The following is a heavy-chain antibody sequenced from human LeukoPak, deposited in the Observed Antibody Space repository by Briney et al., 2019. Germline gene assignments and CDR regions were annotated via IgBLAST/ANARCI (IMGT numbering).Heavy chain of an antibody. CDR2: IKEDGSEQ. CDR1: GLTFSSYW. CDR3: ARGGYYWGA. J-gene: IGHJ5*02. V-gene: IGHV3-7*01. D-gene: IGHD1-1*01. Sequence: PGGSLRLSCAASGLTFSSYWMSWVRQAPGKGLEWVASIKEDGSEQYYVDSVKGRFTISRDNAKNSLYLQMNSLRAEDMAVYYCARGGYYWGAWGQGTLVTVSS.